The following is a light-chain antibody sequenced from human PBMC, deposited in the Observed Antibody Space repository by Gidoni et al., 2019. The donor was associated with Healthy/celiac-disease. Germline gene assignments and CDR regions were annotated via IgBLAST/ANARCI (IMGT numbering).Light chain of an antibody. V-gene: IGKV1-5*03. Sequence: DIQMTQSPSTLSASVGDRVTIPCRASQSISSWLAWYQQKPGKAPKLLIYKASSLESGVPSRFSGSGSGTEFTLTISSLQPDDFATYYCQQYNSYSRWTFGQXTKVEIK. CDR2: KAS. J-gene: IGKJ1*01. CDR3: QQYNSYSRWT. CDR1: QSISSW.